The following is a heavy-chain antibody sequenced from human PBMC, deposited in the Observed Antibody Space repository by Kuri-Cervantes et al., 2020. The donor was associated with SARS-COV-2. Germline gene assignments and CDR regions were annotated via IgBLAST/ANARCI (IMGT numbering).Heavy chain of an antibody. D-gene: IGHD2-15*01. J-gene: IGHJ3*02. CDR2: IKQDGSEK. CDR3: ARDQDIVVVVAATPGRGAFDI. CDR1: GFTFSSYW. Sequence: GESLKISCAASGFTFSSYWMRWVRQAPGKGLEWVANIKQDGSEKYYVDCVKGRFTISRDNSKNTLYLQMNILRAEDTAVYYCARDQDIVVVVAATPGRGAFDIWGQGTMVTVSS. V-gene: IGHV3-7*01.